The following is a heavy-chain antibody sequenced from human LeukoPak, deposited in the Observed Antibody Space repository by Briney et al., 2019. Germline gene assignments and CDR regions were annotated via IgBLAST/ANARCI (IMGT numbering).Heavy chain of an antibody. CDR3: ARCGKGYYYYMDV. D-gene: IGHD4-23*01. CDR1: GFTFSSYS. J-gene: IGHJ6*03. Sequence: GGSLRLSCAASGFTFSSYSMNWVRQAPGKGLEWISLISSGADSYYTDSVRGRFTVSRDNVKNSLYLQMNSLRAEDTAVYYCARCGKGYYYYMDVWGKGTTVSVSS. CDR2: ISSGADS. V-gene: IGHV3-21*06.